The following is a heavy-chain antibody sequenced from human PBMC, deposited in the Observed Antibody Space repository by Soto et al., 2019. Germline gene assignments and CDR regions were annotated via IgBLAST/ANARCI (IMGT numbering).Heavy chain of an antibody. Sequence: SETLSLTCTVSGGSVSSGSYYWSWIRQPPGKGLEWIGYIYYSGSTNYNPSLKSRVTISVDTSKNQFSLKLSSVTAADTAVYYCARDWSSSSWGYYYYYYVMDVWGQGTTVTVSS. D-gene: IGHD6-6*01. J-gene: IGHJ6*02. V-gene: IGHV4-61*01. CDR2: IYYSGST. CDR1: GGSVSSGSYY. CDR3: ARDWSSSSWGYYYYYYVMDV.